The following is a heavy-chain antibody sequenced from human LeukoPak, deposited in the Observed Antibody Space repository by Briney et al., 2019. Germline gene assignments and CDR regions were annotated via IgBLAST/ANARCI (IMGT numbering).Heavy chain of an antibody. J-gene: IGHJ4*02. CDR2: VYASGDYNSCIN. CDR3: ARGDQEFDY. Sequence: SETLSLTCTVSGTSINTYSWSWIRQTPGKGLEWIGYVYASGDYNSCINTYNPSLESRATITVDTSKNQFALRLTSLTAADTAVYYCARGDQEFDYWGQGTRVTVSS. V-gene: IGHV4-59*13. CDR1: GTSINTYS.